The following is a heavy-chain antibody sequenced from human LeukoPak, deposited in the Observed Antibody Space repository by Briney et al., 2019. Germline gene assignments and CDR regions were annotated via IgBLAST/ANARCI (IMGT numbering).Heavy chain of an antibody. CDR3: AKDPLAVAGTVGY. J-gene: IGHJ4*02. CDR2: ISWNSGSI. V-gene: IGHV3-9*01. CDR1: GFTFDDYA. D-gene: IGHD6-19*01. Sequence: PGGSLRLSCAASGFTFDDYAMHWVRQAPGKGPEWVSGISWNSGSIGYADSVKGRFTISRDNAKNSLYLQMNSLRAEDTALYYCAKDPLAVAGTVGYWGQGTLVTVSS.